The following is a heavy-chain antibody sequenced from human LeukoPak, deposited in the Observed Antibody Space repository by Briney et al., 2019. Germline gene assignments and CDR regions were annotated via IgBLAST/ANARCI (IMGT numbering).Heavy chain of an antibody. CDR2: IKEDGREK. J-gene: IGHJ4*02. CDR3: GRVTPRPGTSWYFYY. Sequence: GGSLTPSCAASGLTFSNYWMTWVRQAPGKGRECVANIKEDGREKYYVDCVEGRFTISRDSAKNSLYLQMNSVRAEHTAVYYWGRVTPRPGTSWYFYYWGQGTLVTV. CDR1: GLTFSNYW. V-gene: IGHV3-7*01. D-gene: IGHD6-13*01.